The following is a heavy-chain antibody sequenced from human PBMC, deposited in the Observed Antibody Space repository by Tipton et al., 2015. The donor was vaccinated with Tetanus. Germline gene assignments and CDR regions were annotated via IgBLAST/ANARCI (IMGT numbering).Heavy chain of an antibody. CDR3: ARANNEFPKKGPFDS. D-gene: IGHD1-1*01. J-gene: IGHJ4*02. Sequence: PSLTCIVSGGSLRSSDYYGAWVRQSPVKGLEWIGSVSYSGRTYYNPSLKSRVTMSVDTSKKDFSVRLTSVTAADTAVYYCARANNEFPKKGPFDSWGQGSLVIVSS. CDR1: GGSLRSSDYY. CDR2: VSYSGRT. V-gene: IGHV4-39*02.